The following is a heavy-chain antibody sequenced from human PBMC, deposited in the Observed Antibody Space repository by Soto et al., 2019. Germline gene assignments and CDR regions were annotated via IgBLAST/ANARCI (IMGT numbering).Heavy chain of an antibody. CDR3: AKKVNSGPGSQYFDY. J-gene: IGHJ4*02. D-gene: IGHD3-10*01. CDR1: GFTFSSYS. Sequence: GGSLRLSCAASGFTFSSYSMSWVRQAPGKGLEWASGFRTGGDDGTTYYADSVKGRFTISRDNSKNTLFLQMNSLRAEDTAIYYCAKKVNSGPGSQYFDYWGQGTLVTVSS. CDR2: FRTGGDDGTT. V-gene: IGHV3-23*01.